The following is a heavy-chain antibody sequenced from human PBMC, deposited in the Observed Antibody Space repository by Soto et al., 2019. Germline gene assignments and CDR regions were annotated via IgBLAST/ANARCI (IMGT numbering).Heavy chain of an antibody. J-gene: IGHJ4*02. Sequence: SETLSLTCTVSGGSISSGGYYWSWIRQYPGKGLEWIGYVNYRGSTSYNPSLKSRVAISVDTSKSQFSLRLSSVTVADTAVYYCAREGSSWYRPDFWGQGTLVTVSS. CDR1: GGSISSGGYY. V-gene: IGHV4-31*03. D-gene: IGHD6-13*01. CDR3: AREGSSWYRPDF. CDR2: VNYRGST.